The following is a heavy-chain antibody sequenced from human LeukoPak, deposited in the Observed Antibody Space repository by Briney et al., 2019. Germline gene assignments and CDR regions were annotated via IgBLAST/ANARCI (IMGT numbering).Heavy chain of an antibody. V-gene: IGHV3-11*01. CDR2: ISSSGSTI. CDR3: ARDSTGDPHHYYYGMDV. J-gene: IGHJ6*02. Sequence: GGSLRLSCAASGFTFSDYYMSWIRQAPGKGLEWVSYISSSGSTIYYADSVKGRFTVSRDNAKNSLYLQMNSLRAEDTAVYYCARDSTGDPHHYYYGMDVWGQGTTVTVSS. D-gene: IGHD4-17*01. CDR1: GFTFSDYY.